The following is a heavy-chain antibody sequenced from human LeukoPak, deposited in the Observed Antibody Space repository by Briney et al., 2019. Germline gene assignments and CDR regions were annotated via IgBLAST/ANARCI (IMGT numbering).Heavy chain of an antibody. CDR2: ISSSSSYI. V-gene: IGHV3-21*01. J-gene: IGHJ5*02. CDR1: GFTFSSYS. CDR3: ARVITGAPCYFFAT. D-gene: IGHD7-27*01. Sequence: GGSLRLSCAASGFTFSSYSMNWVRQAPGKGLEWVSSISSSSSYIYYADSVKGRFTISRDNAKNSLYLQMHSLRAVDTAVYYWARVITGAPCYFFATWGQGTLATVSS.